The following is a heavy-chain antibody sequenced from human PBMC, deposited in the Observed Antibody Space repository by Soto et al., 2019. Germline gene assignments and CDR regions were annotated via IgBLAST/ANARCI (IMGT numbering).Heavy chain of an antibody. CDR3: ARDQGRSGYYTALVY. CDR2: IYYSGST. J-gene: IGHJ4*02. D-gene: IGHD3-3*01. Sequence: QVQLQESGPGLVKPSQTLSLTCTVSGGSISSGGYYWSWIRQHPGKGLGWIGYIYYSGSTYYNPSLKSRVTISVDTSKNQFSLKLSSVTAADTAVYYCARDQGRSGYYTALVYWGQGTLVTVSS. CDR1: GGSISSGGYY. V-gene: IGHV4-31*03.